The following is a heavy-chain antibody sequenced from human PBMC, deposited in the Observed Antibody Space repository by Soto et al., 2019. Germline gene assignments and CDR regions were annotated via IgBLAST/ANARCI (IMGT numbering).Heavy chain of an antibody. D-gene: IGHD1-7*01. CDR3: ARAGNRFRTTNWLDP. J-gene: IGHJ5*02. CDR1: GFTFGDYA. V-gene: IGHV3-49*04. Sequence: PGGSLRLSCTASGFTFGDYAMNWVRQAPGKGLEWLGFIRSKAYGGTTEFAASVKGRISISRDDSRSTADLELHSLKADDTGVYFCARAGNRFRTTNWLDPWGQGTLVTVSS. CDR2: IRSKAYGGTT.